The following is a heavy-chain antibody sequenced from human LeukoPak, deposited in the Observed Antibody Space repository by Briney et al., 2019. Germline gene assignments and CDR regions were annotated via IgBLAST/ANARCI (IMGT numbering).Heavy chain of an antibody. D-gene: IGHD5-18*01. CDR2: ISAYNGNT. V-gene: IGHV1-18*04. CDR1: GYTFTTYG. Sequence: ASVKVSCKTSGYTFTTYGITWVRQAPGQGLEWMGWISAYNGNTAYAQKFQGRVTVTTDTSTRTASMDLRSLRSDDTAVYYCAIVDTTVGFAYWGQGTLVTVPS. CDR3: AIVDTTVGFAY. J-gene: IGHJ4*02.